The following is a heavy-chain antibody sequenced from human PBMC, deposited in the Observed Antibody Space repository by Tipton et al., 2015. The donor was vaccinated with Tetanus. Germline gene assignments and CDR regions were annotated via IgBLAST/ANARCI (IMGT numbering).Heavy chain of an antibody. J-gene: IGHJ4*02. CDR2: ISSTSTYI. CDR3: ASGSTFDY. V-gene: IGHV3-21*01. CDR1: GFSVSRKY. D-gene: IGHD1-26*01. Sequence: SLRLSCAASGFSVSRKYMTWVRQAPGKGLEWVASISSTSTYIYYTGSVKGRFTIFRDNAKNSLYLQMNSLRAEDTAVYYCASGSTFDYWGQGTLVTVSS.